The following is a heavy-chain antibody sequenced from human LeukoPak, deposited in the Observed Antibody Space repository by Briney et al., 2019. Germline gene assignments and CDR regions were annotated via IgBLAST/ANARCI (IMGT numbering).Heavy chain of an antibody. CDR1: GGSIRSSSYY. V-gene: IGHV4-61*01. D-gene: IGHD2-2*01. J-gene: IGHJ6*03. CDR3: ARGSVPAAMFGTHYYYYYYMDV. Sequence: ASETLSLTCTVSGGSIRSSSYYWSWIRQPPGKGLEWIGYIYYSGSTNYNPSLKSRVTISVDTSKNQFSLKLSSVTAADTAVYYCARGSVPAAMFGTHYYYYYYMDVWGKGTTVTVSS. CDR2: IYYSGST.